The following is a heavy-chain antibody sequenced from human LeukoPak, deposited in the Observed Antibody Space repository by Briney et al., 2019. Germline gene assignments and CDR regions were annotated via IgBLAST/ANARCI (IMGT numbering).Heavy chain of an antibody. V-gene: IGHV3-21*01. Sequence: GGSLRLSCAASGFTFSSYNMNWVRQAPGKGLEWVSSISSSSSYIYYADSVKGRFTISRDNAKNSLYLQMISLRAEDTAVYYCARDLSVGAKPDLGFDYWGQGTLVTVSS. CDR3: ARDLSVGAKPDLGFDY. D-gene: IGHD1-26*01. CDR2: ISSSSSYI. J-gene: IGHJ4*02. CDR1: GFTFSSYN.